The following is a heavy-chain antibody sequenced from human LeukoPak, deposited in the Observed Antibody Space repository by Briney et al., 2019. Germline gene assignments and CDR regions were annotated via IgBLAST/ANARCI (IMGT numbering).Heavy chain of an antibody. V-gene: IGHV3-21*01. Sequence: GGSLRLSCAASGFTFSSYNMNWVRQAPGKGLEWVSSISSSSSYIYYADSVKGRFTISRDNAKNSLYLQMISLRAEDTAVYYCARDLSVGAKPDLGFDYWGQGTLVTVSS. CDR3: ARDLSVGAKPDLGFDY. D-gene: IGHD1-26*01. CDR2: ISSSSSYI. J-gene: IGHJ4*02. CDR1: GFTFSSYN.